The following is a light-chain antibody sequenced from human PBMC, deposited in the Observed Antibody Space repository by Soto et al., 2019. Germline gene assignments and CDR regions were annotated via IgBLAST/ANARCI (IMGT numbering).Light chain of an antibody. J-gene: IGKJ4*01. CDR3: QQYSTWVT. Sequence: EIVMTQSPVTLSLSPGDTATLSCRASPTITSNLAWYQQKPGQPPRLLIYDASTRATGLPARFSGSGSGTEFTLTISNLQSEDFAVYYCQQYSTWVTFGGGTQLEIE. V-gene: IGKV3-15*01. CDR2: DAS. CDR1: PTITSN.